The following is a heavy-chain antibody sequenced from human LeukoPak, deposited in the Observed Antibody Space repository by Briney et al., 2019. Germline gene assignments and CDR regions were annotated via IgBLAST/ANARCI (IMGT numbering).Heavy chain of an antibody. Sequence: GGSLRLSCAASGLTVSNNFMSWARQAPGKGLEWVSIIYTGGTTYYGDSVKGRFTISRDNSKNTLYLQMNGLRADDTAVYYCATRARPGYYYGMDVWGQGTTVTVSS. CDR2: IYTGGTT. CDR3: ATRARPGYYYGMDV. J-gene: IGHJ6*02. D-gene: IGHD6-6*01. V-gene: IGHV3-66*01. CDR1: GLTVSNNF.